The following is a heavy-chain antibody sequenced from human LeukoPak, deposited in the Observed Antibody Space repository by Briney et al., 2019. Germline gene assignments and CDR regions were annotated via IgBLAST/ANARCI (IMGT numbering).Heavy chain of an antibody. CDR2: INSDGNIT. CDR3: AREKQQRGFDY. Sequence: GGSLRLSCAASGFTFSSYWMHWVRPAPGKGLVWVSRINSDGNITNYADSVKGRFTISRDNAENTLYLQMNTLRADDTAVYYCAREKQQRGFDYWGQGTLVTVSS. CDR1: GFTFSSYW. J-gene: IGHJ4*02. V-gene: IGHV3-74*01. D-gene: IGHD6-13*01.